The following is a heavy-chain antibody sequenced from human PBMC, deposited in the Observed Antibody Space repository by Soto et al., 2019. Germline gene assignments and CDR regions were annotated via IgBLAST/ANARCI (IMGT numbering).Heavy chain of an antibody. CDR2: IYHSGST. V-gene: IGHV4-4*02. Sequence: QVQLQESGPGLVKPSGTLSLTCAVSGGSISSSNWWSWVRQPPGKGLEWIGEIYHSGSTNYNPSLKSRVTISVDKSKNQFSLKLSSVTAADTAVYYCARLGYDFWSGYYTRYYGMDVWGQGTTVTVSS. J-gene: IGHJ6*02. CDR3: ARLGYDFWSGYYTRYYGMDV. CDR1: GGSISSSNW. D-gene: IGHD3-3*01.